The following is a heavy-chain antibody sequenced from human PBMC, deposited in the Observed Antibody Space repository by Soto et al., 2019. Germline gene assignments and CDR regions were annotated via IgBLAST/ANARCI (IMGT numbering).Heavy chain of an antibody. D-gene: IGHD3-3*01. CDR2: INPSGGST. J-gene: IGHJ5*02. CDR1: GYTFTSYY. Sequence: QVQLVQSGAEVKKPGASVKVSCKASGYTFTSYYMHWVRQAPGQGREWMGIINPSGGSTSYAQKFQGRVTMTRDTVTSTVYMELSSLRSEDTAVYDCAIEVRFLEWSGGWFDPWGQGTLVTVSS. V-gene: IGHV1-46*01. CDR3: AIEVRFLEWSGGWFDP.